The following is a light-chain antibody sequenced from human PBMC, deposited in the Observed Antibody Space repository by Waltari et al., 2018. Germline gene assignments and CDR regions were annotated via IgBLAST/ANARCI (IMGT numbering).Light chain of an antibody. J-gene: IGLJ3*02. CDR3: QVWDSSSDHWV. CDR2: DNN. CDR1: NIRYKS. Sequence: SYVLTQAPSVSAAPGKTATISCGGNNIRYKSVNWYHQRSGQAPVLVIYDNNDRPSGIPERFSGSSSGNTATLTISRVEAGDEADYYCQVWDSSSDHWVFGGGTKLTVL. V-gene: IGLV3-21*04.